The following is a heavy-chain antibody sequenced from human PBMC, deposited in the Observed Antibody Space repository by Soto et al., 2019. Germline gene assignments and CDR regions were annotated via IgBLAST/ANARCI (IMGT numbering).Heavy chain of an antibody. V-gene: IGHV1-69*13. D-gene: IGHD2-15*01. Sequence: SVKVSCKASGGTFSGYTISWVRQAPGQGLEWMGRIIPIFGTANYAQKFQGRVTITADESTSTAYMELSSLRSEDTAVYYCARESRYCSGGSCYFLPGIDYWGQGTLVTVSS. CDR1: GGTFSGYT. CDR3: ARESRYCSGGSCYFLPGIDY. CDR2: IIPIFGTA. J-gene: IGHJ4*02.